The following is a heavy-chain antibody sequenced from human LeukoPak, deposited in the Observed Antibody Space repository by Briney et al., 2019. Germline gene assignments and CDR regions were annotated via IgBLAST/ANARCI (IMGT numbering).Heavy chain of an antibody. Sequence: PSETQSLTCTVSGGSISRSSYYWGWIRQPPGKGLEWIGNIYYSGNTYYNPSLKSRVTISVDTSQNQFSLKLSSVTAADTAVYYCASCSGNCYSFDPWGQGTLVTVSS. V-gene: IGHV4-39*01. CDR3: ASCSGNCYSFDP. CDR2: IYYSGNT. D-gene: IGHD2-21*01. CDR1: GGSISRSSYY. J-gene: IGHJ5*02.